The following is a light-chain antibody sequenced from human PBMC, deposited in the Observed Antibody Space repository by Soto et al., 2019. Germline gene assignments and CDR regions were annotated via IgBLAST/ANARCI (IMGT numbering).Light chain of an antibody. CDR3: QQYNNWPWT. CDR1: QSVSNN. Sequence: EIVMTQSPATLSVSPGERATLSCRASQSVSNNLAWYRHKPGQAPRLLIYGPSTRATGIPARFSGSGSGTEFTLTIRSLQSEDFAVYYCQQYNNWPWTFGQGTKVEIK. CDR2: GPS. J-gene: IGKJ1*01. V-gene: IGKV3-15*01.